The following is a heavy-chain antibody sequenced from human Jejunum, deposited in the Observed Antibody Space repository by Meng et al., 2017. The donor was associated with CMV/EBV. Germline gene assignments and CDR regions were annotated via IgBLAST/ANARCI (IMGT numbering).Heavy chain of an antibody. Sequence: QVQLVQSGFWLKKPGDSVKVSCQAAGYTFTSSSMNWVRHAPGQGLEWMGWININTGNPTYAQGFTGRFVFSLDTSVSTAYLQIDSLKADDTAVYYCARGNGWRFDYWGQGTLVTVSS. V-gene: IGHV7-4-1*01. CDR1: GYTFTSSS. CDR3: ARGNGWRFDY. J-gene: IGHJ4*02. CDR2: ININTGNP. D-gene: IGHD6-19*01.